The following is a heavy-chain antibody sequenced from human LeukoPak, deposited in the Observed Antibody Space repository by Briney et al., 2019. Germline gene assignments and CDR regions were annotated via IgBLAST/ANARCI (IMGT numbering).Heavy chain of an antibody. V-gene: IGHV3-53*01. CDR3: ARVRDVYNHVFEN. CDR1: TFTVASNY. J-gene: IGHJ4*02. Sequence: GGSLRLSCAVSTFTVASNYMSWVRQTPGKGLVWVSDIYQGGSTYYSDSVKGRFTISRDISKNTLHLQMNNLRVDDTPVYYCARVRDVYNHVFENWGQGTLVTVS. CDR2: IYQGGST. D-gene: IGHD5-24*01.